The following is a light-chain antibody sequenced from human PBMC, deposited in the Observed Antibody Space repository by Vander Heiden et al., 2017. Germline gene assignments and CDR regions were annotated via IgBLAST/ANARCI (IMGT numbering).Light chain of an antibody. Sequence: DIQMTQSPSSLSASIGDRVIITCRASQDIANYLNWYQQKPGKAPQLLIAAASTLQSGFPPRFSGSGSGTDFTLTISSLQPGDFATYYCQQSYTTHFTFGQGTKLEIK. CDR3: QQSYTTHFT. J-gene: IGKJ2*01. CDR2: AAS. CDR1: QDIANY. V-gene: IGKV1-39*01.